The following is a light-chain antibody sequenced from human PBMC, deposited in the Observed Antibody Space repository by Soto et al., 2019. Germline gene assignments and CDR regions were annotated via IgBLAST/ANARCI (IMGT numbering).Light chain of an antibody. J-gene: IGKJ2*01. CDR2: GVS. CDR1: QNVHIN. V-gene: IGKV3-15*01. Sequence: VMTQSPATLSVSPGDTATLSCRSSQNVHINLAWYQQEPGQAPTLLIYGVSARAPGVPARFSGTGSGTEFTLTIRNLQSEDFGVYYCQQYETWPRTFGQGTKVAIQ. CDR3: QQYETWPRT.